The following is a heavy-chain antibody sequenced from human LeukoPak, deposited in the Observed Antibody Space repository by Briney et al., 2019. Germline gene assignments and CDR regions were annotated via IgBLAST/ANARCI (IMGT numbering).Heavy chain of an antibody. D-gene: IGHD4-23*01. CDR2: ISGSGGYT. CDR3: ARYTVVSPNY. J-gene: IGHJ4*02. CDR1: GLTFRRYG. Sequence: PGGTLRLSCAASGLTFRRYGMTWVRQAPGKGLEGVSAISGSGGYTYYGDSVKGRFTIAKDNSKISLYLQMNSLKAEDTALYYCARYTVVSPNYWGQGTLVTVSS. V-gene: IGHV3-21*04.